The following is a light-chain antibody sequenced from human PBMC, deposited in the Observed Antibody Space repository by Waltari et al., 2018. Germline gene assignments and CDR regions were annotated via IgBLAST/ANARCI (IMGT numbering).Light chain of an antibody. J-gene: IGLJ3*02. CDR1: SGHSTIV. CDR2: VNSDGSH. Sequence: QLVLTHSPSASASLGASVKLTCTLSSGHSTIVIAWLQKRPERGPRYLMKVNSDGSHNKGDEIPDRFSGSSSGAEHYLTISSLQFEDEADYYCQTGGHGTWVFGGGTKLTVL. CDR3: QTGGHGTWV. V-gene: IGLV4-69*01.